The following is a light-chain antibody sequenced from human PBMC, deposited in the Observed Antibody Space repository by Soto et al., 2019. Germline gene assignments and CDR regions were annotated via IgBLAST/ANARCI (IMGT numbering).Light chain of an antibody. CDR2: DVN. CDR3: SSYTTSTTLV. Sequence: QSALTQPASVSGSPGQSITISCTGTTSDVGTYNYVSWYQQHPGKAPKLLIYDVNDRPPGVSNRFSGSKSGNTASLTISGLQAEDEADYYCSSYTTSTTLVFGGGTKLTVL. CDR1: TSDVGTYNY. V-gene: IGLV2-14*03. J-gene: IGLJ2*01.